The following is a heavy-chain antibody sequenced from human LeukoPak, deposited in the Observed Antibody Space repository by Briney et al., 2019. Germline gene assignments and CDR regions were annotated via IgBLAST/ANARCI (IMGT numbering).Heavy chain of an antibody. Sequence: PGGSLRLSCAASGFTFSDYYMSWIRQPPGKGLEWIGSIYYSGSTYYNPSLKSRVTISVDTSKNQFSLKLSSVTAADTAVYYCARQPRNYYGMDVWGQGTTVTVSS. V-gene: IGHV4-39*01. CDR3: ARQPRNYYGMDV. CDR1: GFTFSDYY. J-gene: IGHJ6*02. CDR2: IYYSGST.